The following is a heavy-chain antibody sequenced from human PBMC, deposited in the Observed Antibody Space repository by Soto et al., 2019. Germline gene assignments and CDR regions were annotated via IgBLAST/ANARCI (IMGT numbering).Heavy chain of an antibody. CDR1: GFTFSSYA. CDR2: ISGSGGST. V-gene: IGHV3-23*01. CDR3: AKDRRFTIFGVVWMNHDY. D-gene: IGHD3-3*01. J-gene: IGHJ4*02. Sequence: GGSLRLSCAASGFTFSSYAMSWVRQAPGKGLEWVSAISGSGGSTYYADSVKGRFTISRDNSKNTLYLQMNSLRAEDTAVYYCAKDRRFTIFGVVWMNHDYWGQGTLVTVSS.